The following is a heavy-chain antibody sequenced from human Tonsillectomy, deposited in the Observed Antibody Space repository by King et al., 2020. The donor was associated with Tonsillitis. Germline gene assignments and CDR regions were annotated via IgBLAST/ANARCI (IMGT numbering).Heavy chain of an antibody. CDR1: GFTVSSNY. CDR3: ARATVLYAPFDS. D-gene: IGHD5/OR15-5a*01. J-gene: IGHJ4*02. CDR2: IYSEGAA. V-gene: IGHV3-66*01. Sequence: VQLVESGGGLAQPGESLKLSFEVPGFTVSSNYKNWVRHSPGKGREWVPIIYSEGAAYYADSVKGRFTISRDNSKNTVYLQMNSLRAEDTAVYYCARATVLYAPFDSWGQGTLVTVSS.